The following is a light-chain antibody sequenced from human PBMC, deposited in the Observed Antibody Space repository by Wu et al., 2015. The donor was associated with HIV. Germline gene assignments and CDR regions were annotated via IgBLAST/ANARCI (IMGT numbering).Light chain of an antibody. CDR3: QQYNNWPPG. CDR1: QSVSSN. J-gene: IGKJ2*03. CDR2: GAS. V-gene: IGKV3-15*01. Sequence: EIVLTQSPGTLSLSPGERATLSCRASQSVSSNLAWYQQKPGQAPRLLIYGASTRATGIPARFSGSGSGTEFTLTISSLQSEDFAVYYCQQYNNWPPGFGQGTKLEIK.